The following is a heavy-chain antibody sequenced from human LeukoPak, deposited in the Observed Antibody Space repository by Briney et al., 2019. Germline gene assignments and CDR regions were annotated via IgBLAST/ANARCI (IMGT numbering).Heavy chain of an antibody. J-gene: IGHJ5*02. Sequence: SETLSLTCAVYGGSFSGYYWSWIRQPPGKGLEWIEEINHSGSTNYNPSLKSRVTISVDTSYNQFSLKLSSVTAADTAVYDGARELDHNWFDPWGQGTLVTVSS. CDR2: INHSGST. CDR1: GGSFSGYY. CDR3: ARELDHNWFDP. D-gene: IGHD3/OR15-3a*01. V-gene: IGHV4-34*01.